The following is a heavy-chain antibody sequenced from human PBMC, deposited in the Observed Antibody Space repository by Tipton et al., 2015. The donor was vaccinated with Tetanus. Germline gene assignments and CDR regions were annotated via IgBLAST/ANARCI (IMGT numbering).Heavy chain of an antibody. D-gene: IGHD3-22*01. J-gene: IGHJ4*02. V-gene: IGHV3-48*02. CDR3: ARDTYYYDSSGYRIDY. CDR1: GFTFSSYS. Sequence: SLRLSCAASGFTFSSYSMNWVRQAPGKGLEWVSYISSSSTIYYADSVKGRFTISRDNAKNSLYLQMNSLRDEDTAVYYCARDTYYYDSSGYRIDYWGQGTLVTVSS. CDR2: ISSSSTI.